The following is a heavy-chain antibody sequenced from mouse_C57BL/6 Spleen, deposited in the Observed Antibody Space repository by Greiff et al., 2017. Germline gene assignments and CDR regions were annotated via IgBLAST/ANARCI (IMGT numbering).Heavy chain of an antibody. CDR1: GYSFTDYT. D-gene: IGHD2-4*01. CDR2: IYPRDGST. V-gene: IGHV1-78*01. J-gene: IGHJ2*01. CDR3: ARDGCMIRGYFDY. Sequence: QVQLKESDAELVKPGASVKISCKVSGYSFTDYTINWMKQRPEQGLEWIGYIYPRDGSTKYNEKFKGKATLTADKSSSTAYMQLNSLTSEDSAVYFSARDGCMIRGYFDYWGQGTTLTVSS.